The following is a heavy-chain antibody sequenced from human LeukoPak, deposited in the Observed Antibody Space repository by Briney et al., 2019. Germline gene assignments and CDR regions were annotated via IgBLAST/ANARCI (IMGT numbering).Heavy chain of an antibody. D-gene: IGHD3-10*01. Sequence: GGSLRLSCAASGFTFSSYAMHWVRQAPGKGLEWVAVISYDGSNKYYADSVKSRFTISRDNSKNTLYLQMNSLRAEDTAVYYCARDYYIGGFDYWGQGTLVTVSS. CDR2: ISYDGSNK. V-gene: IGHV3-30*04. CDR1: GFTFSSYA. CDR3: ARDYYIGGFDY. J-gene: IGHJ4*02.